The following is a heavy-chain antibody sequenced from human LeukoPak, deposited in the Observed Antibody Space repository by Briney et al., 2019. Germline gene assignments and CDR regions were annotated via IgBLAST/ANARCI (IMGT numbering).Heavy chain of an antibody. CDR2: ISAYNGNT. D-gene: IGHD3-22*01. V-gene: IGHV1-18*01. CDR1: GYTFTSYG. Sequence: GASVKVSCKASGYTFTSYGISWVRQAPGQGLEWMGWISAYNGNTNYAQKLQGRVTMTTDTSTSTAYMELRSLRSDDTAVYYCARVKPVYYYDSRSWFDPWGQGTLVTVSS. CDR3: ARVKPVYYYDSRSWFDP. J-gene: IGHJ5*02.